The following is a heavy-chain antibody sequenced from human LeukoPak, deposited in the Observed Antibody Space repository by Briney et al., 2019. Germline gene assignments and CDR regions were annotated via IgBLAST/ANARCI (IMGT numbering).Heavy chain of an antibody. CDR1: GGSISSSSYY. J-gene: IGHJ4*02. Sequence: PSETLSLTCTVSGGSISSSSYYWGWIRQPPGKGLEWIGIIYYSGSTYYNLSLKSRVTISVDTSKNRFSLKLSSVTAADTAVYYCARFVYDSSGWSYYFDYWGQGTLVTVSS. D-gene: IGHD6-19*01. CDR2: IYYSGST. CDR3: ARFVYDSSGWSYYFDY. V-gene: IGHV4-39*01.